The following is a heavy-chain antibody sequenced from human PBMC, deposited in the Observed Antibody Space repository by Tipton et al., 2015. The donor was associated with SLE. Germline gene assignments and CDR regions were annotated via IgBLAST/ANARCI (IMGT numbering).Heavy chain of an antibody. CDR1: GFTFSNAW. CDR3: TRGGYSGSYYVTYYYYMDV. V-gene: IGHV3-15*01. J-gene: IGHJ6*03. Sequence: SLRLSCAASGFTFSNAWMSWVRQAPGKGLEWVGRIKSKTDGGTTDYAAPVKGRFTISRDDSKNTLYLQMNSLKTEDTAVYYCTRGGYSGSYYVTYYYYMDVWGKGTTVTVSS. CDR2: IKSKTDGGTT. D-gene: IGHD1-26*01.